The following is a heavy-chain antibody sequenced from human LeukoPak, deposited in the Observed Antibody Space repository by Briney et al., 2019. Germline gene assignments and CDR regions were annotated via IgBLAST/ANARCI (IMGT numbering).Heavy chain of an antibody. J-gene: IGHJ6*03. V-gene: IGHV4-34*01. Sequence: SETLSLTCAVYGGSFSDYYWGWIRQPPGKGLEWIGEINHSGYTNYKPSLKSRVTISIDTSKNQFSLKLSSVTAADTAVYFCARAVIKPTTIFGLVTNYFYYMDVWAKGPRSPSP. CDR3: ARAVIKPTTIFGLVTNYFYYMDV. CDR2: INHSGYT. CDR1: GGSFSDYY. D-gene: IGHD3-3*01.